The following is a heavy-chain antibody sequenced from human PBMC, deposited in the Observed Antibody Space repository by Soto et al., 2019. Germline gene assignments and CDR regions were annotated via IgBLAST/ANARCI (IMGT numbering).Heavy chain of an antibody. CDR1: GYTFTSYD. CDR3: ARGNVMWQQLPPYWYFDL. Sequence: QVQLVQSGAEVKKPGASVKVSCKASGYTFTSYDINWLRQATGQGMEWMGWMNPNSGNTGYAQKYQGRVTMTRNTSISTAYMELSSLRSEDTAVYYCARGNVMWQQLPPYWYFDLWGRGNLVTVSS. V-gene: IGHV1-8*01. D-gene: IGHD6-13*01. J-gene: IGHJ2*01. CDR2: MNPNSGNT.